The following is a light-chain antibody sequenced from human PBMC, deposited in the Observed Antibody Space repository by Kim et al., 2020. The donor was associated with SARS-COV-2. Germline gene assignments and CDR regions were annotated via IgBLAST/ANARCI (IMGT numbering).Light chain of an antibody. CDR3: QQYSRGPWT. J-gene: IGKJ1*01. CDR1: QSISSN. V-gene: IGKV3-15*01. Sequence: VSPGERVTLSCRASQSISSNLAWYQQKPGQAPRLLIYGASARATGIPITFSGSGSGTEFTLTISSLQSEDFAVYYCQQYSRGPWTFGQGTKVDIK. CDR2: GAS.